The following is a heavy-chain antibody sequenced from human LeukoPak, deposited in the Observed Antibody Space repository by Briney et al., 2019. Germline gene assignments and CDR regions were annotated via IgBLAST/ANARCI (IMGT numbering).Heavy chain of an antibody. V-gene: IGHV3-7*01. J-gene: IGHJ4*02. CDR2: IKQDGSEK. CDR1: GFTFSAYW. Sequence: GGSLRLSCVASGFTFSAYWMTWLRQAPGKGLEWVVNIKQDGSEKYYVDSVKGRFTISRDTAKRSMYLQMNNLRAEDTAVYYCARGWHENLHLDYWGQGTLVTVSS. CDR3: ARGWHENLHLDY. D-gene: IGHD1-14*01.